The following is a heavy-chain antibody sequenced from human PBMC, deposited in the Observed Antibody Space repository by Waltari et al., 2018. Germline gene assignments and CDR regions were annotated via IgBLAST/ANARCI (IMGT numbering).Heavy chain of an antibody. V-gene: IGHV4-31*03. CDR3: ARVDILTGYYFDY. D-gene: IGHD3-9*01. CDR1: GGSISSGGYY. J-gene: IGHJ4*02. Sequence: QVQLQESGPGLVKPSQTLSLTCTVSGGSISSGGYYWRWIRQHPGKGLEWIGYIYYSGSTYYNPSLKSRVTISVDTSKNQFSLKLSSVTVADTAVYYCARVDILTGYYFDYWGQGTLVTVSS. CDR2: IYYSGST.